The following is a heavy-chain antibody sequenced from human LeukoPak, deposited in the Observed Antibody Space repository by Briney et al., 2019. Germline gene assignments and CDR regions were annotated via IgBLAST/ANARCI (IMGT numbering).Heavy chain of an antibody. Sequence: PGGSLRLSCAASGFTVITNDMTWVRQAPGKGLEWVSVRYSDGNTKYADSVQGRFTISRDHSKNTLYLEMNSLSPDDTAVYYCARGVEPLAANTLAYWGQGTLVTVSS. D-gene: IGHD1-14*01. J-gene: IGHJ4*02. V-gene: IGHV3-53*01. CDR1: GFTVITND. CDR3: ARGVEPLAANTLAY. CDR2: RYSDGNT.